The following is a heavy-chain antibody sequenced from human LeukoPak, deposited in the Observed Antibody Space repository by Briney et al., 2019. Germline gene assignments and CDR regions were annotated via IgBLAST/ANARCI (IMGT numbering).Heavy chain of an antibody. CDR3: ARVVATIPRYYYYYMDV. CDR1: GGSIRSLGYY. Sequence: SETLSLTCSVSGGSIRSLGYYWSWIRQPPGKGLEWIGEINHSGSTNYNPSLKSRVTISVDTSKNQFSLKLSSVTAADTAVYYCARVVATIPRYYYYYMDVWGKGTTVTVSS. D-gene: IGHD5-24*01. CDR2: INHSGST. V-gene: IGHV4-34*01. J-gene: IGHJ6*03.